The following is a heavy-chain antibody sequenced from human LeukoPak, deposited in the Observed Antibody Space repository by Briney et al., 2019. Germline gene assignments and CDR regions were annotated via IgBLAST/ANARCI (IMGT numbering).Heavy chain of an antibody. CDR3: AKGPTLSGYGMDV. V-gene: IGHV3-23*01. Sequence: GGSLRLSRAASGFTFSSYAMSWVRQAPEKGLEWVSAISGSGGSTYYADSVKGRFTISRDNSKNTLYLQMNSLRAEDTAVYYCAKGPTLSGYGMDVWGQGTLVTVSS. CDR1: GFTFSSYA. J-gene: IGHJ6*02. CDR2: ISGSGGST.